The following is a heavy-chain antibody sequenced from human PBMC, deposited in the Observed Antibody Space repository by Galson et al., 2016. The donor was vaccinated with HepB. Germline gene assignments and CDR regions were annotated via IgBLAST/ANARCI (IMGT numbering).Heavy chain of an antibody. Sequence: SLRLSCAASGFTFSNYVMHWVRQAPGKGLEWVAVIWYDGSKKYYADSVKGRFTISRDNSKNTLYLQMNSLRAEDTAVYYCARVHRGYSFGHYGMDVWGQGTTVTVSS. J-gene: IGHJ6*02. CDR2: IWYDGSKK. D-gene: IGHD5-18*01. CDR1: GFTFSNYV. V-gene: IGHV3-33*01. CDR3: ARVHRGYSFGHYGMDV.